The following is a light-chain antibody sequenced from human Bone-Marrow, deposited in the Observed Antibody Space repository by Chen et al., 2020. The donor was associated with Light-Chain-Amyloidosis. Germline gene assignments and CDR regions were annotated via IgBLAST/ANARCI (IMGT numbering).Light chain of an antibody. CDR1: RSYVGDYNY. CDR2: DVS. CDR3: SSYTNSSTLWV. Sequence: QSALTQPASVSGFPGQSITISCNATRSYVGDYNYVSWYQQHPGKAPKHMIYDVSNRPSGVSNRVSGSKSGNTASLTISRIQAKDEADYYCSSYTNSSTLWVFGGGTKLTVL. V-gene: IGLV2-14*03. J-gene: IGLJ3*02.